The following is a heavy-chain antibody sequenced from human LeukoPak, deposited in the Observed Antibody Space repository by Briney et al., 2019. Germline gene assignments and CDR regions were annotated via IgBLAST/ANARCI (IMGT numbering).Heavy chain of an antibody. V-gene: IGHV1-46*01. CDR3: ARDVLGYYDSSGYQKGDDAFDI. Sequence: GASVKVSCKASGYAFTSYYMHWVRQAPGQGLEWMGIINPSGGSTSYAQKFQGRVTMTRDMSTSTVYMELSSLRSEDTAVYYCARDVLGYYDSSGYQKGDDAFDIWGQGTMVTVSS. J-gene: IGHJ3*02. CDR1: GYAFTSYY. D-gene: IGHD3-22*01. CDR2: INPSGGST.